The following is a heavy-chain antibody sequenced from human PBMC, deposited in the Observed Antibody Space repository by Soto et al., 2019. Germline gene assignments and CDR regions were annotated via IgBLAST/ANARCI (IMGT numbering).Heavy chain of an antibody. CDR2: IKQDGSEK. CDR1: GFTFSSYW. CDR3: ARVGNGYYYYYMDV. Sequence: GGSLRLSCAASGFTFSSYWMSWVRQAPGKGLEWVANIKQDGSEKYYVDSVKGRFTISRDNAKNSLYLQMNSLRAEDTAVYYCARVGNGYYYYYMDVWGKGTTVTVSS. V-gene: IGHV3-7*01. D-gene: IGHD1-26*01. J-gene: IGHJ6*03.